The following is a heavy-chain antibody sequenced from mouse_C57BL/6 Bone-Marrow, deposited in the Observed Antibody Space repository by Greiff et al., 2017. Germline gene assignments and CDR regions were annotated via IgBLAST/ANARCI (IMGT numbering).Heavy chain of an antibody. V-gene: IGHV1-50*01. D-gene: IGHD2-3*01. CDR3: ARWGMAPFDY. Sequence: QVQLQQSGAELVKPGASVKLSCKASGYTFTSYWMQWVKQRPGQGLEWIGEIDPSDSYTNYNQKFKGKATLTVDTSSSTAYMQLSSLTSEDSAVYYCARWGMAPFDYWGQGTTLTVSS. J-gene: IGHJ2*01. CDR1: GYTFTSYW. CDR2: IDPSDSYT.